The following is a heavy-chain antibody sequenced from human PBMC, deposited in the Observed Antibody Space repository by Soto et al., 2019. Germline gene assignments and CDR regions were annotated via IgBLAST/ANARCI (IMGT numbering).Heavy chain of an antibody. D-gene: IGHD6-6*01. Sequence: PGESLKISCKGSGYSFTSYWISWVRQMPGKGLEWMGRIDPSDSYTNYSPSFQGHVTISADKSISTAYLQWSSLKASDTAMYYCAKDSSSYRYFPRNWFDPWGQGTLVTVSS. CDR2: IDPSDSYT. V-gene: IGHV5-10-1*01. J-gene: IGHJ5*02. CDR3: AKDSSSYRYFPRNWFDP. CDR1: GYSFTSYW.